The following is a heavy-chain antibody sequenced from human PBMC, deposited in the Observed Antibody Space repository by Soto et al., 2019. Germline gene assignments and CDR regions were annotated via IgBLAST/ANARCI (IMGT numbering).Heavy chain of an antibody. V-gene: IGHV4-30-4*01. CDR3: ARGEVVDVVAAFKRELDP. CDR2: IYFAGST. CDR1: GDTVNNGDYF. Sequence: SETLSLTCTVSGDTVNNGDYFWSWIRQSPGKGLEWLGYIYFAGSTYYSPSLKSRLHISMDKSKNHFSLEMTSVTVADTAVYFCARGEVVDVVAAFKRELDPWGPGLLVTVYS. J-gene: IGHJ5*02. D-gene: IGHD5-12*01.